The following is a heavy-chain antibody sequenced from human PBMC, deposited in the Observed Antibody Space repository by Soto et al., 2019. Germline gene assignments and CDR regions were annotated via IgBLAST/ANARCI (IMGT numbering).Heavy chain of an antibody. J-gene: IGHJ6*02. Sequence: PSETLSLTCTFSGGSISSGDYYWSWIRQPPGKGLEWIGYIYYSGSTYYKPSLKSRVSISVDTSKNQFSLKLSSVTAADMAVYYCASHDYAHYVMDVWGQGTTVTVSS. CDR1: GGSISSGDYY. CDR3: ASHDYAHYVMDV. D-gene: IGHD3-16*01. CDR2: IYYSGST. V-gene: IGHV4-30-4*01.